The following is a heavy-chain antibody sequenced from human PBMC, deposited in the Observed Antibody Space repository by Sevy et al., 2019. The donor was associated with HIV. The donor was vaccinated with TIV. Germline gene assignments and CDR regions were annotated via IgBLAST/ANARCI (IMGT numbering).Heavy chain of an antibody. Sequence: GGSLRLSCTASGFTFTYYVMNWVRQAPGRGLEWVSSIGGSGGSTHYADSVKGRFTISRDNSKNTLYLQMNSLRAEDTAVYYCATDRISDWFFDSWGQGTLVTVSS. CDR3: ATDRISDWFFDS. D-gene: IGHD3-9*01. CDR1: GFTFTYYV. J-gene: IGHJ4*02. CDR2: IGGSGGST. V-gene: IGHV3-23*01.